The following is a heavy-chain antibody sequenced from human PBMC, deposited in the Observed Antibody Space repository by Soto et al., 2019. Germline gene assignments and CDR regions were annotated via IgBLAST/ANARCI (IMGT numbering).Heavy chain of an antibody. D-gene: IGHD3-3*01. CDR1: GFTFDDYA. J-gene: IGHJ6*02. V-gene: IGHV3-9*01. CDR2: ISWNSGSI. CDR3: ALESRFLEWDGYYGMDV. Sequence: PGGSLSLSCAASGFTFDDYAMHWVRQAPGKGLEWVSGISWNSGSIGYADSVKGRFTISRDNAKNSLYLQMNSLRAGDTALYYCALESRFLEWDGYYGMDVWGPGTTVTVSS.